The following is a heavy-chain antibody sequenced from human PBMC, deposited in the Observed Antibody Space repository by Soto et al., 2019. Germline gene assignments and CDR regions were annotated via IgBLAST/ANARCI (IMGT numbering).Heavy chain of an antibody. J-gene: IGHJ4*02. D-gene: IGHD2-8*02. Sequence: PSQTLSLTCTVAGGSVSRGISYWNWIRQPPGKGLEWIGYIYYSGSTNYNPSLKSRVTISVDTSKNQFPLKLTSVTAADTAVYYCARDKITGLFDYWGQGTLVTVSS. CDR2: IYYSGST. CDR1: GGSVSRGISY. CDR3: ARDKITGLFDY. V-gene: IGHV4-61*01.